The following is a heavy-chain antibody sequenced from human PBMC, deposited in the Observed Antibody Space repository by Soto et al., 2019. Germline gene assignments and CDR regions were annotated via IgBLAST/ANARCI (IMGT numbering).Heavy chain of an antibody. J-gene: IGHJ5*02. CDR2: IIPIIGII. CDR1: GGTLSTYT. Sequence: SVEVSCKASGGTLSTYTINWVRQAPGQGLEWMGRIIPIIGIINYAQKFQGRVTITADKFTGTAYMELTRLRSDDTAVYYCAGDPDSHYNDSHASSYPWGQGTLVTVSS. D-gene: IGHD3-22*01. V-gene: IGHV1-69*04. CDR3: AGDPDSHYNDSHASSYP.